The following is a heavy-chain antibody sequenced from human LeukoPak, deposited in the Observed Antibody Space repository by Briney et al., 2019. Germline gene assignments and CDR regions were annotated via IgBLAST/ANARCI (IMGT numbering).Heavy chain of an antibody. J-gene: IGHJ4*02. CDR2: INPNSGGT. Sequence: ASVKVSCKASGYTFTDDYVHWVRQAPGQGLEWMGWINPNSGGTNYAQKFQGRVTMTRDTSISTAYMELSRLRSDDTAVYYCAREGIAVAGIGNYWGQGTLVTVSS. CDR1: GYTFTDDY. V-gene: IGHV1-2*02. CDR3: AREGIAVAGIGNY. D-gene: IGHD6-19*01.